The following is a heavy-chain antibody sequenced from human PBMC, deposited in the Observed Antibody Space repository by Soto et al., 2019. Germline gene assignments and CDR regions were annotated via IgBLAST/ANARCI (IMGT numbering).Heavy chain of an antibody. J-gene: IGHJ4*02. D-gene: IGHD3-22*01. Sequence: SETLSLTCTVSGGSMSSYYWSWIRQPPGKGLEWIGYVYSSGSTNYNPPLKSRVTISVDASKNQFSLELNSVTAADTAVYYCARFYYYYDSSGYYRYFAYWGQGALVTVSS. CDR3: ARFYYYYDSSGYYRYFAY. CDR2: VYSSGST. CDR1: GGSMSSYY. V-gene: IGHV4-59*08.